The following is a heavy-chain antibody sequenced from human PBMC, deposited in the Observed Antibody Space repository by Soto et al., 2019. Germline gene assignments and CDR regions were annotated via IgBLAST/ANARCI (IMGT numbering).Heavy chain of an antibody. J-gene: IGHJ3*02. CDR3: ARDKFTPTAGTAFDI. V-gene: IGHV3-33*01. CDR2: IWYDGSNK. CDR1: GFTFSSYG. Sequence: GGSLRLSCAASGFTFSSYGMHWVRQAPGKGLEWVAVIWYDGSNKYYADSVKGRFTISRDNSKNTLYLQMNSLRAEDTAVYYCARDKFTPTAGTAFDIWGQGTLVTVSS.